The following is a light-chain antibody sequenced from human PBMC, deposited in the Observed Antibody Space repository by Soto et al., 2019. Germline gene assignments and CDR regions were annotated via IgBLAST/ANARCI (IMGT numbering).Light chain of an antibody. J-gene: IGKJ4*01. CDR1: QGIGNW. CDR2: AAS. V-gene: IGKV1D-16*01. CDR3: EQYDSDPLT. Sequence: DIQMTQSPSSLSAAVGDRITITCRASQGIGNWVAWYQQKSGKAPKSLIYAASNFQSEVPSRFSGTRSGTNFTLTIHSLQPEDFASYYCEQYDSDPLTFGGGTKVDMK.